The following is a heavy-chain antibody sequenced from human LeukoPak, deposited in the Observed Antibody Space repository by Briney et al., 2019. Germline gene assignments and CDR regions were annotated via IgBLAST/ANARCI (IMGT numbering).Heavy chain of an antibody. Sequence: SETLSLTCTVSGGSISSYYWSWIRQPPGKGLEWIGYIYYSGSTNYNPSLKSRVTISVDTSKNQFSLELSSVTAADTAVYYCARGGRFWNNWFDPWGQGTLVTVSS. D-gene: IGHD3-3*01. V-gene: IGHV4-59*01. J-gene: IGHJ5*02. CDR1: GGSISSYY. CDR2: IYYSGST. CDR3: ARGGRFWNNWFDP.